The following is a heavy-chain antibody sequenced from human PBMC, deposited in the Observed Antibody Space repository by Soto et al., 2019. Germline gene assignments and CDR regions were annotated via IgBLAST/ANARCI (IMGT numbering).Heavy chain of an antibody. CDR1: GGSISSGGYY. Sequence: PSETLSLTCTVSGGSISSGGYYWSWIRQHPGKGLEWIGYIYYSGSTYYNPSLKSRVTISVGTSKNQFSLKLSSVTAADTAVYYCARVVVDLYYYGMDVWGQGTTVTVSS. D-gene: IGHD5-12*01. CDR3: ARVVVDLYYYGMDV. J-gene: IGHJ6*02. CDR2: IYYSGST. V-gene: IGHV4-31*03.